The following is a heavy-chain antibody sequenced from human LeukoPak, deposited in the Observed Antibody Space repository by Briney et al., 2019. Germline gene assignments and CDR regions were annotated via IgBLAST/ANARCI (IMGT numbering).Heavy chain of an antibody. CDR3: ARGSNYGGNRLDY. Sequence: PSETLSLTCAVYGGSFSGCYWSWIRQPPGKGLEWIGEINHSGSTNYNPSLKSRVTISVDTSKNQFSLKLSSVTAADTAVYYCARGSNYGGNRLDYWGQGTLVTVSS. V-gene: IGHV4-34*01. J-gene: IGHJ4*02. D-gene: IGHD4-23*01. CDR1: GGSFSGCY. CDR2: INHSGST.